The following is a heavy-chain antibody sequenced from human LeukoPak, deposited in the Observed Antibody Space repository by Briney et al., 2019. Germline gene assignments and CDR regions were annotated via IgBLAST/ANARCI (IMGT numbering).Heavy chain of an antibody. V-gene: IGHV4-59*08. J-gene: IGHJ3*02. CDR2: IYHSGST. CDR3: ARNDYVWGSYRPDAFDI. Sequence: SETLSLTCTVSGGSISNYYWNWIRQPPGKGLEWIGSIYHSGSTYYNPSLKSRVTISVDTSKNQFSLKLSSVTAADTAVYYCARNDYVWGSYRPDAFDIWGQGTMVTVSS. CDR1: GGSISNYY. D-gene: IGHD3-16*02.